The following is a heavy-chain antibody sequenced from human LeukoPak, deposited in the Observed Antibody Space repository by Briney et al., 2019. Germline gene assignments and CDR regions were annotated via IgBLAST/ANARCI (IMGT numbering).Heavy chain of an antibody. CDR2: IYSGGST. J-gene: IGHJ4*02. CDR1: GFTVSSNY. V-gene: IGHV3-53*01. D-gene: IGHD6-19*01. Sequence: GGSLRLSCAASGFTVSSNYMSWVRQAPGKGLEWVSVIYSGGSTYYADSVKGRFTISRDNSKNTLYLQMNSLRAEDTAVYYCARLQGQWLLHDYWGQGTLVTVSS. CDR3: ARLQGQWLLHDY.